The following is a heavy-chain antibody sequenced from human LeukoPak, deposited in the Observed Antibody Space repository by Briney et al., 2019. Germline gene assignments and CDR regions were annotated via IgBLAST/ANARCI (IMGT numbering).Heavy chain of an antibody. D-gene: IGHD2-15*01. Sequence: SETLSLTCSVSGGSISTYYWSWIRQPPGKGLEWIGYVYYSGSTSYNPSLKSRVTISVDTSKNQFSLKLSSVTAADTAVYYCARGGPEVYYYYMDVWGKGTTVTVSS. CDR2: VYYSGST. V-gene: IGHV4-59*12. J-gene: IGHJ6*03. CDR1: GGSISTYY. CDR3: ARGGPEVYYYYMDV.